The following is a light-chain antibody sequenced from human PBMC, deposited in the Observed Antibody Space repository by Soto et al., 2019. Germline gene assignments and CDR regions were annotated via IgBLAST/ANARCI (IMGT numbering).Light chain of an antibody. CDR1: QSISSY. J-gene: IGKJ1*01. CDR3: QQSYSTWK. V-gene: IGKV1-39*01. Sequence: IRMTLSPFALSASVRDRVTITCRASQSISSYLNCYQQKPGKAPKLLIYAASSLQSGVLSRFSGSGSGTDFTLTISSLQPEDFATYSCQQSYSTWKSGQGTTVDI. CDR2: AAS.